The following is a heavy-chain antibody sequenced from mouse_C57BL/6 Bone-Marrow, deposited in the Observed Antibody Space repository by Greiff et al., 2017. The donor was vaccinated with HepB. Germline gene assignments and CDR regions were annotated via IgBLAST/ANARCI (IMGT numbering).Heavy chain of an antibody. CDR3: TRGGYYYGYYFDY. CDR2: ISSGGDYI. V-gene: IGHV5-9-1*02. J-gene: IGHJ2*01. Sequence: EVKLVESGEGLVKPGGSLKLSCAASGFTFSSYAMSWVRQTPEKRLEWVAYISSGGDYIYYADTVKGRFTISRDNARNTLYLQMSSLKSEDTAMYYCTRGGYYYGYYFDYWGQGTTLTVSS. D-gene: IGHD1-1*01. CDR1: GFTFSSYA.